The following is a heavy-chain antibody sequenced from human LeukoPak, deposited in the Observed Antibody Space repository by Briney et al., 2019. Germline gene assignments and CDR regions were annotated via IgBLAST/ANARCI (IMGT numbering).Heavy chain of an antibody. V-gene: IGHV3-21*01. CDR3: ARVRRGYSGYAFDY. D-gene: IGHD5-12*01. Sequence: GGSLRLSCAASGFTFSSYGMNWVRQAPGKGLEWVSSISSSSSYIYYADSVKGLFTISRDNAKNSLYLQMNSLRAEDTAVYYCARVRRGYSGYAFDYWGQGTLVTVSS. CDR1: GFTFSSYG. J-gene: IGHJ4*02. CDR2: ISSSSSYI.